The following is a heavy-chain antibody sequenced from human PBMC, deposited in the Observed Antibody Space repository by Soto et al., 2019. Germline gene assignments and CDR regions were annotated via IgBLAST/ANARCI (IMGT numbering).Heavy chain of an antibody. Sequence: SETLCLTCTVSGGSLSSGGYYWSWIRQHPGKGLEWIGYIYYSGSTYYNPSLKSRVTISVDTSKNQFSPKLSSVTAADTAVYYCARAPSSDSAIGREHYHHWGQGTLVTVSS. CDR3: ARAPSSDSAIGREHYHH. V-gene: IGHV4-31*03. CDR2: IYYSGST. D-gene: IGHD5-18*01. J-gene: IGHJ1*01. CDR1: GGSLSSGGYY.